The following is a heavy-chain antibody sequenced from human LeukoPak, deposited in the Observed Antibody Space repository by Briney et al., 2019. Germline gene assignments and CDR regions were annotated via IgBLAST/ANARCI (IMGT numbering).Heavy chain of an antibody. D-gene: IGHD6-6*01. CDR2: IYHSETT. Sequence: SGTLSLTCAVSGGSISSSNWWSWVRQPPGKGLEWLGEIYHSETTNYNPSLKSRVTISLDKSNNQFSLKLSSVTAADTAVYYCAKVRPRTVRYWYFDLWGRGTLVTVSS. V-gene: IGHV4-4*02. CDR3: AKVRPRTVRYWYFDL. J-gene: IGHJ2*01. CDR1: GGSISSSNW.